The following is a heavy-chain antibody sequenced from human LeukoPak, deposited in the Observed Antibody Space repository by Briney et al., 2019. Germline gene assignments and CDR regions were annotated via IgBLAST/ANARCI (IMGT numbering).Heavy chain of an antibody. CDR3: ARLSSSTRPFDY. J-gene: IGHJ4*02. CDR2: IYYSGST. D-gene: IGHD6-13*01. CDR1: GGSISSSSYY. V-gene: IGHV4-39*07. Sequence: SETLSLTCTVSGGSISSSSYYWGWIRQPPGKGLEWIGSIYYSGSTYYNPSLKSRVTISVDTSKNQFSLKLSSVTAADTAVYYCARLSSSTRPFDYWGQGTLVTVSS.